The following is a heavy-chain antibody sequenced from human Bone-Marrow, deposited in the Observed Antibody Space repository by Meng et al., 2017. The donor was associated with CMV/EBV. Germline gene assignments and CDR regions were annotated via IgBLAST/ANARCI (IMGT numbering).Heavy chain of an antibody. J-gene: IGHJ5*02. CDR3: VREEGVVAARGNRFDP. CDR1: GFNFGAYW. V-gene: IGHV3-74*01. CDR2: INHDGSYI. Sequence: GESLKISCAASGFNFGAYWMHWARQAPGKGLEWVSRINHDGSYIIYADSVKGRFTMSKDNAKNTIHLQMNTLRAEDTALYYCVREEGVVAARGNRFDPWGPGPLVTGSS. D-gene: IGHD3-3*01.